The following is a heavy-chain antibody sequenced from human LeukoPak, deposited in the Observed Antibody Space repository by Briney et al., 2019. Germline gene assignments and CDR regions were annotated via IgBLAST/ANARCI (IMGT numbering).Heavy chain of an antibody. Sequence: PGRSLRLSCAASGFTFSSHAMHWVRQAPGKGLEWVATIWYDGSYKYYADSVKGRFTISRDRSKNTLYLQMNSLRAEDTAVYYCARDFNNGMVAYYYFDYWGQGTLVTVSS. CDR2: IWYDGSYK. J-gene: IGHJ4*02. CDR1: GFTFSSHA. V-gene: IGHV3-33*01. D-gene: IGHD1-14*01. CDR3: ARDFNNGMVAYYYFDY.